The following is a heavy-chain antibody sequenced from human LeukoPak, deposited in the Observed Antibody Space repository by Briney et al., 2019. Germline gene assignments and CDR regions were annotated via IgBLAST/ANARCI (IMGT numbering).Heavy chain of an antibody. J-gene: IGHJ4*02. CDR1: GYTFTSYG. Sequence: GASVKVSCKASGYTFTSYGISWVRQAPGQGLEWMGWISAYNGNTNYAQKLQGRVTMTTDTSTSTAYMELRSLRSDGTAVYYCARDLRYFDWLLSPYYYFDYWGQGTLVTVSS. V-gene: IGHV1-18*01. CDR2: ISAYNGNT. CDR3: ARDLRYFDWLLSPYYYFDY. D-gene: IGHD3-9*01.